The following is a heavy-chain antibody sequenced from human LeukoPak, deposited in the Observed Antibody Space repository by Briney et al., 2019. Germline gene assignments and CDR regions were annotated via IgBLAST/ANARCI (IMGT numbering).Heavy chain of an antibody. Sequence: SETLSLTCAVHGGSFSGYYWSWIRQPPGKGLEWIGEINHSGSTNYNPSLKSRVTISVDTSKDQFSLKLSSVTAADTAVYYCARGWGSSWYFDYWGQGTLVTVSS. D-gene: IGHD6-13*01. CDR3: ARGWGSSWYFDY. CDR1: GGSFSGYY. V-gene: IGHV4-34*01. CDR2: INHSGST. J-gene: IGHJ4*02.